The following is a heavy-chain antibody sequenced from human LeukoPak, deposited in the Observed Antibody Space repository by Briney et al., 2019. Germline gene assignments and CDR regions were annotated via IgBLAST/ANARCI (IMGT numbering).Heavy chain of an antibody. Sequence: SLTLSLTCAVSGDSISSGTYSWTWIRQPPGRGLEWIGFISHSGGTYYNPSLKSRVTMSVDRSENQFSLKLSSVTAADTAVYYCARERLTTVTTSMRYFDLWGRGTLVTVSS. CDR3: ARERLTTVTTSMRYFDL. CDR2: ISHSGGT. D-gene: IGHD4-17*01. CDR1: GDSISSGTYS. V-gene: IGHV4-30-2*01. J-gene: IGHJ2*01.